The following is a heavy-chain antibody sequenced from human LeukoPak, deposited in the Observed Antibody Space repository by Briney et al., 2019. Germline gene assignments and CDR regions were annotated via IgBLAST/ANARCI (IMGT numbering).Heavy chain of an antibody. Sequence: PGGSLRLSCAASGFSISDYWMNWVRLVPGKGLECVANINEDGTIQDYVASVRGRFTISRNNAKNSLYLQMNSLGAEDTAVYYCASRESSMARSHWGHGTLVTVSS. D-gene: IGHD3-10*01. V-gene: IGHV3-7*01. CDR2: INEDGTIQ. J-gene: IGHJ4*01. CDR3: ASRESSMARSH. CDR1: GFSISDYW.